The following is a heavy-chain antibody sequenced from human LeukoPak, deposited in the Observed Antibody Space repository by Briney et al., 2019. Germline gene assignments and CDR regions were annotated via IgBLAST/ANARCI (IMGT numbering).Heavy chain of an antibody. CDR2: IYYSGST. Sequence: PSQTLSLTCTVSGGSISSGDYYWSWIRQPPGKGLEWIGYIYYSGSTYYNPSLKSRVTISVDTSKNQFSLKLSSVTAADTAVYYCARDRLQSNYFDHWGQGTLVTVSS. CDR1: GGSISSGDYY. CDR3: ARDRLQSNYFDH. D-gene: IGHD3-16*02. J-gene: IGHJ4*02. V-gene: IGHV4-30-4*08.